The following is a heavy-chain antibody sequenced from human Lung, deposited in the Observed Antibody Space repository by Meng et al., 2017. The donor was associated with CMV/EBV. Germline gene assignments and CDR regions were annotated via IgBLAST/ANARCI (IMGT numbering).Heavy chain of an antibody. CDR2: ISSSGSPI. D-gene: IGHD7-27*01. Sequence: SCVASGFTLSTYDMTWVRQAPGKGLEWVSSISSSGSPIYYADSVQGRFTISRDNAKNSLHLQMHSLRVEDTAVYYCVHLPGDFWGDSFDVWGQGTXVTCSS. J-gene: IGHJ3*01. V-gene: IGHV3-48*03. CDR1: GFTLSTYD. CDR3: VHLPGDFWGDSFDV.